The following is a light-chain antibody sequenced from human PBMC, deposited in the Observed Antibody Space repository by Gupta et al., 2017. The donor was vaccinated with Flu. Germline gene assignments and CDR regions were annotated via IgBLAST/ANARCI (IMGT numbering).Light chain of an antibody. CDR1: TSDVGDYNY. J-gene: IGLJ3*02. CDR2: DVV. CDR3: CAYAGSHTWV. V-gene: IGLV2-11*01. Sequence: QSALTQPRSVSGSPGQSVTISCTGITSDVGDYNYVSWYRQHPGKAPTLMIYDVVERPSGVPDRFAGPKSGDTASLTISGLQTEDEADYYCCAYAGSHTWVFGGGTKVTVL.